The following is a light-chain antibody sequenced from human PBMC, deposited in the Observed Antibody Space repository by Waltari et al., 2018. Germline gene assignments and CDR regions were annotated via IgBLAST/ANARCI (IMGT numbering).Light chain of an antibody. CDR3: QQYYSTPRT. Sequence: DIVMTQSPDSLAVSLGERATINYKSSQSVLYSSNNGNYLAWYQQKSGQPPKLLIYWASTRASGVPDRFSGSGSRTDFTLTISSLQAEDVAVYYCQQYYSTPRTFGQGTKVEIK. V-gene: IGKV4-1*01. CDR1: QSVLYSSNNGNY. J-gene: IGKJ1*01. CDR2: WAS.